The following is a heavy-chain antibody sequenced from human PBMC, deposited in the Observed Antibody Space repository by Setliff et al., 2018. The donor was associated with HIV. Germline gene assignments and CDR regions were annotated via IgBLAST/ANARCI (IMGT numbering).Heavy chain of an antibody. CDR1: GFTFSDYY. J-gene: IGHJ4*02. V-gene: IGHV3-11*01. Sequence: GGSLRLSCAGSGSGGSGFTFSDYYMSWVRQAPGKGLEWLSYISSSGTTTYYADSVKGRFTISRDNSRNTLFLQMNNLRPEDTATYYCVRDPIEGSPDYFDYWGQGALVTVSS. CDR2: ISSSGTTT. CDR3: VRDPIEGSPDYFDY. D-gene: IGHD1-26*01.